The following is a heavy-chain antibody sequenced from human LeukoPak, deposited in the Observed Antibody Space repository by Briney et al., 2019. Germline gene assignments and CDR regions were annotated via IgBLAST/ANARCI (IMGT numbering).Heavy chain of an antibody. CDR1: GFTFSNAW. Sequence: GGSLRLSRAASGFTFSNAWVNWVRQAPGKGLEWVAVIWYDGSNKYYADSVKGRFTISRDNSKNTLYLQMNSLRGEDTAVYYCAKDALVPRTFDYWGQGTLVTVSS. D-gene: IGHD2-2*01. V-gene: IGHV3-30*02. J-gene: IGHJ4*02. CDR3: AKDALVPRTFDY. CDR2: IWYDGSNK.